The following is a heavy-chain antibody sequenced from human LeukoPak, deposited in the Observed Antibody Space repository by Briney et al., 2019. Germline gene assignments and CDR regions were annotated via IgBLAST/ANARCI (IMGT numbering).Heavy chain of an antibody. Sequence: GGSLKISCKGSGYSFTSYWIGWVRQMPGKGLEWMGIIYPGDSDTRYSPSFQGRVTISADKSISTDYLQWSSLNASDTAMYYCASDLSSSHEDSFDIWCQGTMVTVA. CDR3: ASDLSSSHEDSFDI. CDR1: GYSFTSYW. D-gene: IGHD6-13*01. J-gene: IGHJ3*02. V-gene: IGHV5-51*01. CDR2: IYPGDSDT.